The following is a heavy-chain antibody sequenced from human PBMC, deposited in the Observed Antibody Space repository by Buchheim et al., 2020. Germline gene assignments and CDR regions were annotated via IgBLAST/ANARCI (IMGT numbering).Heavy chain of an antibody. CDR1: GFTFSSYG. CDR2: ISYDGSNK. CDR3: AKDYHGSGSYYSPDY. J-gene: IGHJ4*02. Sequence: QVQLVESGGGVVQPGRSLRLSCAASGFTFSSYGMHWVRQAPGKGLELVAVISYDGSNKYYGDSVKGRFTISRDNSKNTLYMQMNSLRVEDTAVYYCAKDYHGSGSYYSPDYWGQGTL. D-gene: IGHD3-10*01. V-gene: IGHV3-30*18.